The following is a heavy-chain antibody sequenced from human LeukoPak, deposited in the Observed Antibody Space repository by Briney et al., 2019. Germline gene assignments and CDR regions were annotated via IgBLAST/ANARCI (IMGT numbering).Heavy chain of an antibody. V-gene: IGHV3-43*01. Sequence: GGSLRLSCAASGFTFDDYTMHWVRQAPGKGLEWVSLIRWDGGSTYYADSVKGRFTISRDNAKNSLYLQMNSLRAEDTAVYYCARDGDYGDYYDAFDIWGQGTMVTVSS. CDR2: IRWDGGST. CDR1: GFTFDDYT. J-gene: IGHJ3*02. CDR3: ARDGDYGDYYDAFDI. D-gene: IGHD4-17*01.